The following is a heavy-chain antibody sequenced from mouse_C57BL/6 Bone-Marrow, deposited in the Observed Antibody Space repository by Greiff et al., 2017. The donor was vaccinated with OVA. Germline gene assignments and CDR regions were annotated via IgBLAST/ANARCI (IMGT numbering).Heavy chain of an antibody. Sequence: VQLQQPGTELVKPGASVKLSCKASGYTFTSYWMHWVKQRPGQGLEWIGNINPSNGGTNYNEKFKSKATLTVDKSSSTAYMQLSSLTSEDSAVYYCARKTTVVAPYFDYWGQGTTLTVSS. D-gene: IGHD1-1*01. CDR1: GYTFTSYW. CDR3: ARKTTVVAPYFDY. CDR2: INPSNGGT. J-gene: IGHJ2*01. V-gene: IGHV1-53*01.